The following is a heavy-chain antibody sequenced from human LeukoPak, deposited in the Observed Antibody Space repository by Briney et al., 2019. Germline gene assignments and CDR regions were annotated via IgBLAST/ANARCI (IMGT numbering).Heavy chain of an antibody. J-gene: IGHJ4*02. Sequence: GGSLRLSCAASGFTFSSYAMSWVRQAPGKGLEWVAVISYDGSNKYYADSVKGRFTISRDNSKNTLYLQMNSLRAEDTAVYYCARDKGWLQLKPVNYFDYWGQGTLVTVSS. D-gene: IGHD5-24*01. CDR1: GFTFSSYA. CDR3: ARDKGWLQLKPVNYFDY. CDR2: ISYDGSNK. V-gene: IGHV3-30*04.